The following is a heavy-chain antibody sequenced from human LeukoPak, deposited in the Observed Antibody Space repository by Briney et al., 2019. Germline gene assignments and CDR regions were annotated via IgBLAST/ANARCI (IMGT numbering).Heavy chain of an antibody. CDR3: ATFRPGSGYDYYQAGNAFDI. CDR2: FDPEDGET. CDR1: GYTLTELS. J-gene: IGHJ3*02. V-gene: IGHV1-24*01. Sequence: ASVKVSCKVSGYTLTELSMHWVRQAPGKGLEWMGGFDPEDGETIYAQKFQGRVTMTEDTSTDTAYMELSSLRSEDTAVYYCATFRPGSGYDYYQAGNAFDIWGQGTMVTVSS. D-gene: IGHD5-12*01.